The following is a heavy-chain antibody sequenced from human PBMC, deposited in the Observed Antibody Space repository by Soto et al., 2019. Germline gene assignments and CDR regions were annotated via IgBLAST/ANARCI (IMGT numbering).Heavy chain of an antibody. V-gene: IGHV1-46*01. CDR3: ARDRDAGTAGFFDWFDP. Sequence: ASVKVSCKASGYTFTSYYMHWVRQAPGQGLEWMGIINPSGGSTSYAQKFQGRVTITTDKSTSTAYMGLSSLRSEDTAVYYCARDRDAGTAGFFDWFDPWGQGTLVTVSS. D-gene: IGHD6-13*01. J-gene: IGHJ5*02. CDR1: GYTFTSYY. CDR2: INPSGGST.